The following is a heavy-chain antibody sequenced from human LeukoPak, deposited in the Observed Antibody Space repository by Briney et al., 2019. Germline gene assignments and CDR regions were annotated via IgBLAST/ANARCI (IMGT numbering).Heavy chain of an antibody. CDR1: GFIFSNYY. J-gene: IGHJ4*02. CDR3: ARCGDGLPCDFDY. CDR2: ISNPSSTR. Sequence: GGSLRLSCDASGFIFSNYYMSWVRQAPGKGLEWISYISNPSSTRYYADSVKGRFTISRDNAKNSLYLQMNSLRAEDTAVYYCARCGDGLPCDFDYWGQGTLVTVSS. D-gene: IGHD3-10*01. V-gene: IGHV3-11*04.